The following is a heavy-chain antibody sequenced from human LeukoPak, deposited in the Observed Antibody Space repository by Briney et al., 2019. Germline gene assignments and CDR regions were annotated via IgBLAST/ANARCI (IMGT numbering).Heavy chain of an antibody. J-gene: IGHJ4*02. Sequence: GGSLRLSCAASGITFSSYIMHWVRQAPGKGLEWVSGIGGSGGDTYYADSVEGRFTISRDNSKNTLYLQMSSLRADDTAVYYCFSGWPAPGDYWGQGTLVIVSS. CDR1: GITFSSYI. CDR3: FSGWPAPGDY. V-gene: IGHV3-23*01. D-gene: IGHD6-19*01. CDR2: IGGSGGDT.